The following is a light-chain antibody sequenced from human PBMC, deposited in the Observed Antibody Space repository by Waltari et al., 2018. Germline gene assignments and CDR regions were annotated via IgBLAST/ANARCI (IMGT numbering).Light chain of an antibody. J-gene: IGLJ2*01. Sequence: QSALSQPSSVPGSPGQSITISCTRASCDVGGHDYVSWYQQHPGKAPKLIIRDVNNRPSGVSNRFSGSKSGNTASLTISGLQAEDEADYYCSSYSTSSSLILFGEGTKVTVL. CDR1: SCDVGGHDY. CDR3: SSYSTSSSLIL. CDR2: DVN. V-gene: IGLV2-14*03.